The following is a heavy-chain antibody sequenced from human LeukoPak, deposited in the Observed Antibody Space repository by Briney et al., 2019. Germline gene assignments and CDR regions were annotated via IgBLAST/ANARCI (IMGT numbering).Heavy chain of an antibody. J-gene: IGHJ4*02. Sequence: QSGGSLRLSCAASGFTVSSNYMSWVRQAPGKGLEWVSVIYSGGSTYYADSVKGRFTIPRDNAKNSLFLQMNSLRAEDTAVYYCAREVFWSGYFANLHFDYWGRGTLVTVSS. D-gene: IGHD3-3*01. CDR2: IYSGGST. CDR3: AREVFWSGYFANLHFDY. CDR1: GFTVSSNY. V-gene: IGHV3-66*01.